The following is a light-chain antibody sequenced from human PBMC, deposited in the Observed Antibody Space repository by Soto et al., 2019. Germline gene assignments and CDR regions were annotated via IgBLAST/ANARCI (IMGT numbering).Light chain of an antibody. J-gene: IGKJ1*01. V-gene: IGKV3-15*01. CDR1: QSVSSN. CDR3: QQYKNWPPSWT. Sequence: ETVMTQSPATLSVSPGERATLSCRASQSVSSNLAWYQQKPGQAPRLLIYGASTRDTGIPARFSGSGSGTEFTLTISSLQSEDFAVYYCQQYKNWPPSWTFGQGTKVEVK. CDR2: GAS.